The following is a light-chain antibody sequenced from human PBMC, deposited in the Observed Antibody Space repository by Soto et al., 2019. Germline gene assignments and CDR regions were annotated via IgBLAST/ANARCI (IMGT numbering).Light chain of an antibody. CDR3: CSYTTSSTYV. CDR2: DVN. J-gene: IGLJ1*01. V-gene: IGLV2-14*03. Sequence: QSVLTQPASVSGSPGQSIAISCTGTSSDVGAYNYVSWYQQHPGKAPKLMIYDVNNRPSGVSNRFSGSTSGNTASLTISGLQAEDEADYYCCSYTTSSTYVFGTGTKVTVL. CDR1: SSDVGAYNY.